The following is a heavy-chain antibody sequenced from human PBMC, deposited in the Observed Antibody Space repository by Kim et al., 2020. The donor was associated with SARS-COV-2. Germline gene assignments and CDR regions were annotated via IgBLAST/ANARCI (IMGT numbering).Heavy chain of an antibody. Sequence: GESLKISCKASGYSLTSHWISWVRQMPGKGLEWMGRIDPSDSYTTYSPSFQGHVTISADKSISTAFLQWSSLKASDTAIYYCARHITMIQGWFKSWGQGTLLTVSS. D-gene: IGHD3-22*01. CDR1: GYSLTSHW. J-gene: IGHJ5*01. V-gene: IGHV5-10-1*01. CDR2: IDPSDSYT. CDR3: ARHITMIQGWFKS.